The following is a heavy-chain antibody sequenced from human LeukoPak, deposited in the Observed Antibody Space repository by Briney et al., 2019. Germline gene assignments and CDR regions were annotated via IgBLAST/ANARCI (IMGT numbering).Heavy chain of an antibody. D-gene: IGHD2-2*02. Sequence: HGESLKISFKGSGYRFTSYWIGWVRQMPGKGLEWMGLIYPDDSDTRYSPSFQGQVTISADKSISPAYLQWSSLKASDTAMYYCAIGGDSTTSCYRCFDYWGQGTLVTVSS. J-gene: IGHJ4*02. V-gene: IGHV5-51*01. CDR3: AIGGDSTTSCYRCFDY. CDR1: GYRFTSYW. CDR2: IYPDDSDT.